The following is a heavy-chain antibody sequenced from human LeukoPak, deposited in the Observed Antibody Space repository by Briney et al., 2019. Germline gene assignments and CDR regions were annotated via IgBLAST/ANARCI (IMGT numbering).Heavy chain of an antibody. V-gene: IGHV4-34*01. J-gene: IGHJ4*02. CDR3: ARGRGIAVAGGPDY. CDR2: IKHSGST. Sequence: SETLSLTCAVYGGSFSGYYWSCIRQPPGKGLEWIGEIKHSGSTNYNPSLKSRVTISVDTSKNQFSLKLSSVTAADTAVYYCARGRGIAVAGGPDYWGQGTLVTVSS. D-gene: IGHD6-19*01. CDR1: GGSFSGYY.